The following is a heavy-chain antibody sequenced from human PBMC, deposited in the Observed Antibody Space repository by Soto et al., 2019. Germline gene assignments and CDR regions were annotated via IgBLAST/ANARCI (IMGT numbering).Heavy chain of an antibody. V-gene: IGHV4-39*07. CDR2: ISYSGST. J-gene: IGHJ6*02. CDR1: DGSYSGYY. D-gene: IGHD3-10*01. Sequence: PSETLSLTCAVYDGSYSGYYWGWIRQSPEKGLEWIASISYSGSTYYNPTLKSRLIISVDTSKNQFSLKLSSVTAADTAVYYCARDSGMRSMGTMDVWGQGTTVTVSS. CDR3: ARDSGMRSMGTMDV.